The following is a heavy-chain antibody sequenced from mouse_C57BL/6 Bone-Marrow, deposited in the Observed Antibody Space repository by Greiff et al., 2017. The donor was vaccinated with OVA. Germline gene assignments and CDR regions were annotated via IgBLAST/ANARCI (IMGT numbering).Heavy chain of an antibody. D-gene: IGHD2-12*01. CDR2: ISYDGSN. CDR1: GYSITSGYY. J-gene: IGHJ2*01. Sequence: EVKLVESGPGLVKPSQSLSLTCSVTGYSITSGYYWNWIRQFPGNKLEWMGYISYDGSNNYNPSLKNRISITRDTSKNQFFLKLNSVTTEDTATYYCARGSNDEEDYWGQGTTLTVSS. CDR3: ARGSNDEEDY. V-gene: IGHV3-6*01.